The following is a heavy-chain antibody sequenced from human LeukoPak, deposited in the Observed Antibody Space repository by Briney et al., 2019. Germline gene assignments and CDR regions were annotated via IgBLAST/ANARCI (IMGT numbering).Heavy chain of an antibody. CDR1: GFTFDDYG. V-gene: IGHV3-20*04. CDR2: INWNGGST. J-gene: IGHJ6*03. Sequence: GGSLRLSCAASGFTFDDYGMSWVRQAPGKGLEWVSGINWNGGSTGYADSVKGRFTISRDNAKNSLYLQMNSLRAEDTAVYYCARDRRLVRYYYYYMDVWGKGTTVTVSS. D-gene: IGHD3-10*01. CDR3: ARDRRLVRYYYYYMDV.